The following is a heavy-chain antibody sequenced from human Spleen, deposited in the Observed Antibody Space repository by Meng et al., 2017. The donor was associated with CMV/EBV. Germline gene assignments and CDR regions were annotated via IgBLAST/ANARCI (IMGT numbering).Heavy chain of an antibody. CDR3: TTYPSVFGVVKAY. V-gene: IGHV3-73*01. D-gene: IGHD3-3*01. CDR1: GYMFSDSA. J-gene: IGHJ4*02. CDR2: IRSATNNYAT. Sequence: GGSLRLSCEASGYMFSDSAIHWVRQASGKGLEWVGRIRSATNNYATAYIESVNGRFTISRDDSKTTAYLQMDSLRIEDTAVYYCTTYPSVFGVVKAYWGQGALVTVSS.